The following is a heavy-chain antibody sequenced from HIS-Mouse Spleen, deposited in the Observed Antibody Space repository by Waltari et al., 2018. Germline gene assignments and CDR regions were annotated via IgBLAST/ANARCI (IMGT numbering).Heavy chain of an antibody. CDR2: ISSSSTI. Sequence: EVQLVESGGGLVQPGGSLRLSCAASGFTFSSYSMNWVRQAPGKGRGWVSYISSSSTIYYADSVKGRLTISRDNAKNSLYLQMNSLRAEDTAVYYCARALGYWGQGTLVTVSS. J-gene: IGHJ4*02. CDR1: GFTFSSYS. CDR3: ARALGY. V-gene: IGHV3-48*01. D-gene: IGHD3-16*01.